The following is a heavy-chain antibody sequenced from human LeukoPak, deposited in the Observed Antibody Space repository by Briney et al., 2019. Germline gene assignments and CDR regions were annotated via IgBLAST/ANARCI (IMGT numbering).Heavy chain of an antibody. J-gene: IGHJ3*02. CDR3: AKAAGGIIAVAGTRPFDI. D-gene: IGHD6-19*01. CDR2: ISYDGSNK. V-gene: IGHV3-30*04. Sequence: PGGSLRLSCAASGFTFSSYAMHWVRQAPGKGLEWVAVISYDGSNKYYADSVKGRFTISRHNSKNTLYLQMNSLRAEDTAVYYCAKAAGGIIAVAGTRPFDIWGQGTMVTVSS. CDR1: GFTFSSYA.